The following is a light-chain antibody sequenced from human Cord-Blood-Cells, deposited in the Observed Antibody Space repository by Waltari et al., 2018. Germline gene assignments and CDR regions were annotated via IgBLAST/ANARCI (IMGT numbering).Light chain of an antibody. Sequence: QSALTQPASVSGSPGQSITISCTGTSSDVGGYNYVSWYQQHPGKAPKLMIYDVSNRPSGVSKRFSGSKSDSTASLTISGLQAEDEADYYCSSYTSSSTLVFGGGTKLTVL. CDR2: DVS. V-gene: IGLV2-14*01. CDR3: SSYTSSSTLV. J-gene: IGLJ2*01. CDR1: SSDVGGYNY.